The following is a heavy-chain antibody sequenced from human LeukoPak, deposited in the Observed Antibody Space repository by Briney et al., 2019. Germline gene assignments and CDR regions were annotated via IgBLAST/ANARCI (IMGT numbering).Heavy chain of an antibody. CDR2: INHGGST. CDR3: ARGPQSIAAPPLYY. V-gene: IGHV4-34*01. J-gene: IGHJ4*02. Sequence: SETLSLTCAVYGGSFSAYYWSWIRQPPGKGLEWIGEINHGGSTNYSPSLKSRVTLSVDTSKNQFSLKLSSVTAADTAVYYCARGPQSIAAPPLYYWGQGPLVTVSS. D-gene: IGHD6-6*01. CDR1: GGSFSAYY.